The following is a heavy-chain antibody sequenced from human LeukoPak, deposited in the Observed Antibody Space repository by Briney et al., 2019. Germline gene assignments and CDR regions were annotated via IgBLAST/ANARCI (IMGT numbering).Heavy chain of an antibody. CDR3: AREAIKDY. J-gene: IGHJ4*02. CDR1: GFTFSSHS. Sequence: GGSLRPSCEVSGFTFSSHSMNWVRQAPGKGLEWVSYISSGSGTIYYADSVKGRFTIARDDAKNSLYLQMSSLRDEDTAVYYCAREAIKDYWGQGTLVTVSS. V-gene: IGHV3-48*02. CDR2: ISSGSGTI.